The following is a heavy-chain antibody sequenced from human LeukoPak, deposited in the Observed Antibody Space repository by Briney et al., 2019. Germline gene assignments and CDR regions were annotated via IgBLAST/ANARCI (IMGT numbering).Heavy chain of an antibody. CDR1: GFTISSYY. J-gene: IGHJ5*02. Sequence: SETLSLTCTVTGFTISSYYWSWIRQPPGKGLEWIGYIYYSGSTNYNPSPKSRVTISVDTSKNQFSLKLSSVTAADTAVYYCAREITIFGVVRFDPWGQGTLVTASS. CDR2: IYYSGST. D-gene: IGHD3-3*01. CDR3: AREITIFGVVRFDP. V-gene: IGHV4-59*01.